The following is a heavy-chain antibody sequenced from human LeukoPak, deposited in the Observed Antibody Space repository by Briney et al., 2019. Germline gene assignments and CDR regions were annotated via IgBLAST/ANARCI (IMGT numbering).Heavy chain of an antibody. CDR2: KNHSEST. CDR3: ATTEWLVLEENAFDM. CDR1: VEPFRGYY. V-gene: IGHV4-34*01. D-gene: IGHD6-19*01. Sequence: PSETLSLTCGVYVEPFRGYYGSWIRQPPGKGLEWIGEKNHSESTNYNPSLKSRVTISADTSKHQFSLQLSSVTAADPAVYYCATTEWLVLEENAFDMWGQETMVTLSS. J-gene: IGHJ3*02.